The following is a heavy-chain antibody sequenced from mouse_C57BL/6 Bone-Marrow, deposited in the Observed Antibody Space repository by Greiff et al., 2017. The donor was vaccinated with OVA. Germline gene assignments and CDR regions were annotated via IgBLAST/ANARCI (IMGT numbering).Heavy chain of an antibody. J-gene: IGHJ3*01. D-gene: IGHD3-2*02. CDR2: IDPSDSYT. CDR1: GYTFTSYW. CDR3: ARDSSGYPAWFAY. V-gene: IGHV1-69*01. Sequence: QVHVKQPGAELVMPGASVKLSCKASGYTFTSYWMHWVKQRPGQGLEWIGEIDPSDSYTNYNQKFKGKSTLTVDKSSSTAYMQLSSLTSEDSAVYYCARDSSGYPAWFAYWGQGTLVTVSA.